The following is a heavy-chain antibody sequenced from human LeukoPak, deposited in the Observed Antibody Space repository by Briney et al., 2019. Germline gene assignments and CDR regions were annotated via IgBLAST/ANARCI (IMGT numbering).Heavy chain of an antibody. CDR3: ARGALHDYGRYWYFDL. D-gene: IGHD4-17*01. V-gene: IGHV3-23*01. Sequence: GGSLRLSCAASGFTFSSSAMSWVRQAPGKGLEWVSNISGSGSGGSTYYADSVKGRFTISRDNSKSTLYLQMNSLRAEDTAVYYCARGALHDYGRYWYFDLWGRGTLVTVSS. CDR1: GFTFSSSA. CDR2: ISGSGSGGST. J-gene: IGHJ2*01.